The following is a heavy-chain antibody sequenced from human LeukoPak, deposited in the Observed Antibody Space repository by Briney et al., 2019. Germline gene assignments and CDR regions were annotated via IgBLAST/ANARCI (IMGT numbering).Heavy chain of an antibody. CDR3: ARGTSSSWYFSTKSGHWFDP. Sequence: SETLSLTCTVSGGSISSYYWSWIRQPPGKGLEWIGDIYYSGSTNYNPSLKSRVTISVDTSKNQFSLKLSSVTAADTAVYYCARGTSSSWYFSTKSGHWFDPWGQGTLVTVSS. D-gene: IGHD6-13*01. CDR2: IYYSGST. V-gene: IGHV4-59*01. CDR1: GGSISSYY. J-gene: IGHJ5*02.